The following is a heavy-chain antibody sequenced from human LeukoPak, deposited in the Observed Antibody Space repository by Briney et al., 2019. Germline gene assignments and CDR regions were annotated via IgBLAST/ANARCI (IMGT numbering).Heavy chain of an antibody. CDR3: ARGSTARYYYDSSGYYRGAVDY. D-gene: IGHD3-22*01. J-gene: IGHJ4*02. CDR2: ISAYNGNT. CDR1: GYTFTTYG. V-gene: IGHV1-18*01. Sequence: GASVKVSCKASGYTFTTYGISWVRQAPGQGLEWMGWISAYNGNTNYAQKFQGRVTMTTDTSTSTAYMELRSLGSDDTAVYYCARGSTARYYYDSSGYYRGAVDYWGQGTLVTISS.